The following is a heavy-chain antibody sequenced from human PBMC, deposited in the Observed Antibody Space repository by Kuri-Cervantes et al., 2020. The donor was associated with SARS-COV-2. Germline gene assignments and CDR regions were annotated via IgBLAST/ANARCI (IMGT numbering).Heavy chain of an antibody. CDR2: IYYSGST. V-gene: IGHV4-59*01. CDR3: ARATTYYDFWSGYSFDY. Sequence: GSLRLSCTVSGGSISSYYWSWIRQPPGKGLEWIGYIYYSGSTNYNPSLKRRVTISVDTSKTQFSLKLSSVTAADTAVYYCARATTYYDFWSGYSFDYWGQGTLVTVSS. D-gene: IGHD3-3*01. J-gene: IGHJ4*02. CDR1: GGSISSYY.